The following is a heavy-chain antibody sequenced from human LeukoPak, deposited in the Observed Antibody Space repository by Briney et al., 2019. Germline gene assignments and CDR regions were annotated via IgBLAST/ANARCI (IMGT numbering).Heavy chain of an antibody. J-gene: IGHJ3*02. Sequence: RGSLRLSCAASGFTFSSYAMSWVRQAPGKGLEWVSAISGSGGSTYYADSVKGRFTISRDNSKNTLYLQMNGLGADDAAVYYCARDHPDSTNWFDAFDIWGRGRMVTVSS. V-gene: IGHV3-23*01. CDR2: ISGSGGST. D-gene: IGHD6-13*01. CDR3: ARDHPDSTNWFDAFDI. CDR1: GFTFSSYA.